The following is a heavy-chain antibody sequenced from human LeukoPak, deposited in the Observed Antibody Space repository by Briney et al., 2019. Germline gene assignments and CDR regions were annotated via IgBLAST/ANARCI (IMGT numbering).Heavy chain of an antibody. D-gene: IGHD1-26*01. J-gene: IGHJ6*02. CDR1: GGSFSGYY. Sequence: SETLSLTCAVYGGSFSGYYWSWIRQPPGKGLEWIGKINHSGSTNYNPSLKSRVTISVDTSKNQFSLKLSSVTAADTAVYYCARGELGWELLRYYYYGMDVWGQGTTVTVSS. V-gene: IGHV4-34*01. CDR2: INHSGST. CDR3: ARGELGWELLRYYYYGMDV.